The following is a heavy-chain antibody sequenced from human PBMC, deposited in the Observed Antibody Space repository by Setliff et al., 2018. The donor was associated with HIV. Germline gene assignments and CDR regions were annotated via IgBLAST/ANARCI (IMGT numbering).Heavy chain of an antibody. D-gene: IGHD3-10*01. CDR3: AREVTILRGVFVGPHGGAWFDP. CDR1: GFTVSSNY. CDR2: IYSDDTT. J-gene: IGHJ5*02. Sequence: GESLRLSCAASGFTVSSNYMTWVRQAPGKGLEWVAIIYSDDTTYYANSVKGRFTISRDNSKNTLFLHINSLRVDDTAIYYCAREVTILRGVFVGPHGGAWFDPWGRGTLVPVSS. V-gene: IGHV3-53*01.